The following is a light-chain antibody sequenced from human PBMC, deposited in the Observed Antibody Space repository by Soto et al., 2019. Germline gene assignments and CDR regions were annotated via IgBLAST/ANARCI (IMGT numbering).Light chain of an antibody. CDR3: QQRSNWPPLIT. CDR2: DAS. CDR1: QSVTTY. V-gene: IGKV3-11*01. Sequence: EIVLTQSPATLSLSPGERGTVSCRASQSVTTYLAWYHQKPGQAPRLLIYDASTRATGVPARFSGSGSGTDFTLTISSLEPEDFAVYYCQQRSNWPPLITFGQGTRLEIK. J-gene: IGKJ5*01.